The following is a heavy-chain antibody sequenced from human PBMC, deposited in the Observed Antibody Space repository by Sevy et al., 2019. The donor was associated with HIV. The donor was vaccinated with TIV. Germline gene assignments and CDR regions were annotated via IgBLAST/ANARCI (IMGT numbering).Heavy chain of an antibody. V-gene: IGHV1-2*02. J-gene: IGHJ4*02. D-gene: IGHD6-19*01. CDR3: ASVGYRSGWYGGTFDY. CDR2: INPNSGGT. Sequence: ASVKVSCKASGYTFTGYYMHWVRQAPGQGLEWMGWINPNSGGTNNAQKFQGRVTMTRDTSISSAYMELSRLSSDDTAVYYCASVGYRSGWYGGTFDYWGQGTLVTVSS. CDR1: GYTFTGYY.